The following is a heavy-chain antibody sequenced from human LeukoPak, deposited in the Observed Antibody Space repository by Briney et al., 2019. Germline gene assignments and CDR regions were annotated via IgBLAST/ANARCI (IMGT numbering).Heavy chain of an antibody. CDR3: ASTFRKSGSWDAFDI. V-gene: IGHV4-34*01. CDR1: GGSFSGYY. J-gene: IGHJ3*02. D-gene: IGHD6-13*01. CDR2: INHSGST. Sequence: SETLSLTCAVYGGSFSGYYWSWIRQPPGKGLEWIGEINHSGSTNYNPSLKSRVTISVDTSKNQFSLKLSSVTAADTAVYYCASTFRKSGSWDAFDIWGQGTMVTVSS.